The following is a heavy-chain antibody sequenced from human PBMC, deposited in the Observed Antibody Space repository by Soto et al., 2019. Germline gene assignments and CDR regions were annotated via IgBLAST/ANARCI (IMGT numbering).Heavy chain of an antibody. CDR2: IIPIFGTA. CDR1: GGTFSSYA. D-gene: IGHD2-15*01. CDR3: ARVYCSGGSCYPVFYSGHFDY. J-gene: IGHJ4*01. V-gene: IGHV1-69*13. Sequence: SVKVSCKASGGTFSSYAISWVRQAPGQGLEWMGGIIPIFGTANYAQKFQGRVTITADESTSTAYMELSSLRSEDTAVYYCARVYCSGGSCYPVFYSGHFDYWG.